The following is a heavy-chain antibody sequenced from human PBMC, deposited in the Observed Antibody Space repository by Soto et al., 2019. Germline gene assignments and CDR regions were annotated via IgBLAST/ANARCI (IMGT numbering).Heavy chain of an antibody. Sequence: PSETLSLTCTVSGGSISSYYWSWIRQPPGKGLEWIGYIYYSGSTNYNPSLKSRVTISVDTSKNQFSLKLSSVTAADTAVYYCARSKPLGPGEDWGKGPMVTVS. CDR3: ARSKPLGPGED. V-gene: IGHV4-59*01. CDR1: GGSISSYY. D-gene: IGHD3-16*01. J-gene: IGHJ4*02. CDR2: IYYSGST.